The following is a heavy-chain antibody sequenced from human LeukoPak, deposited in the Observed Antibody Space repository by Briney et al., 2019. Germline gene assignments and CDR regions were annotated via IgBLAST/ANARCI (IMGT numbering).Heavy chain of an antibody. CDR1: GGSISSGGYS. CDR3: ARDRPLQYSNYEEYYYGMDV. D-gene: IGHD4-11*01. Sequence: ASETLSLTCTVSGGSISSGGYSWSWIRQHPGKGLEWIGYIYYSGSTYYNPSLKSRVTISVDTSKNQFSLKLSSVTAADTAVYYCARDRPLQYSNYEEYYYGMDVWGQGTTVTVSS. CDR2: IYYSGST. V-gene: IGHV4-31*03. J-gene: IGHJ6*02.